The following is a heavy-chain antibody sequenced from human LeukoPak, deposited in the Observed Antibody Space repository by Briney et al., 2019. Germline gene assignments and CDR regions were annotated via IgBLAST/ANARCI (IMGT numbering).Heavy chain of an antibody. CDR2: IYHSGST. Sequence: PSETLSLTCAVSGGSISSSNWWSWVRQPPGKGLEWIGEIYHSGSTNYNPSLKSRVTISVDTSKNQFSLKLSSVAAADTAVYYCARDFWSGRNWFDPWGQGTLVTVSS. J-gene: IGHJ5*02. CDR1: GGSISSSNW. V-gene: IGHV4-4*02. D-gene: IGHD3-3*01. CDR3: ARDFWSGRNWFDP.